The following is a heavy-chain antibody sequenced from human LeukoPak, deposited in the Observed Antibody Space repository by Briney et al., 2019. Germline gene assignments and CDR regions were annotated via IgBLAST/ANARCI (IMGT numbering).Heavy chain of an antibody. D-gene: IGHD2-8*01. CDR1: GLTFSDYY. V-gene: IGHV3-11*04. J-gene: IGHJ4*02. CDR3: ARGSHPPTN. CDR2: ISNSGNII. Sequence: GGPLRLSCAASGLTFSDYYMTWIRQAPGKGLEWVAYISNSGNIIYYVDSVKGRFTISRDNAKNSLYLQMNSLRAEVTAVYYCARGSHPPTNWGQGTLVTVSS.